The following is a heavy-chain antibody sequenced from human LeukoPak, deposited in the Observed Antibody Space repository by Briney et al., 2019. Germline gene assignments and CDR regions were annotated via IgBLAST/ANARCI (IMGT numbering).Heavy chain of an antibody. V-gene: IGHV4-30-4*01. Sequence: SETLSLTCTVSGGSISSGDYYWSWIRQPPGKGLEWIGYIYYSGSTYYNPSLKSRVTISVDTSRNQFSLKLSPVTAADTAVYYCATTTMVRGVIDYWGQGTLVTVSS. J-gene: IGHJ4*02. CDR1: GGSISSGDYY. CDR3: ATTTMVRGVIDY. CDR2: IYYSGST. D-gene: IGHD3-10*01.